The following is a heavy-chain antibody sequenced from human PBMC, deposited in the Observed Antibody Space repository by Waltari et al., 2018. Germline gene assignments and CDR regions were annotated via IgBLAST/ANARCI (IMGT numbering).Heavy chain of an antibody. Sequence: QVQLQESGPGLVKPSQTLSLTYTVSGGSISSGSYYWSWIRQPAGKGLEWIGYIYTSGSTNYNPSLKSRVTISVDTSKNQFSLKLSSVTAADTAVYYCAREMGADYYYYGMDVWGQGTTVTVSS. D-gene: IGHD1-26*01. CDR2: IYTSGST. CDR3: AREMGADYYYYGMDV. CDR1: GGSISSGSYY. J-gene: IGHJ6*02. V-gene: IGHV4-61*09.